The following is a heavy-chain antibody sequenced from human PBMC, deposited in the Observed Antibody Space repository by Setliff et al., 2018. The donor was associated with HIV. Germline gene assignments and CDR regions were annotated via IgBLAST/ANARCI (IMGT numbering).Heavy chain of an antibody. D-gene: IGHD2-21*02. J-gene: IGHJ6*02. CDR2: IYTSGST. CDR1: GGSISSGSYY. CDR3: ARDCGGDCFSGVAGPNYYYGMDV. V-gene: IGHV4-61*02. Sequence: SETLSLTCTVSGGSISSGSYYWSWIRQPAEKGLERIGRIYTSGSTNYNPSLKSRVTISVDTSKNQFSLKLSSVTAADTAVYYCARDCGGDCFSGVAGPNYYYGMDVWGQGTTVTVSS.